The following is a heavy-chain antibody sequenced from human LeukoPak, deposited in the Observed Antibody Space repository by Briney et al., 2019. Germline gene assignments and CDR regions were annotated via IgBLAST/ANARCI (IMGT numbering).Heavy chain of an antibody. J-gene: IGHJ3*02. CDR3: AVGVRSSGSYQIWGHAFDI. Sequence: ASVKVSCKASGYMFTRYGISWVRQAPGQGLEWMGWISGYNGHTNYAQKLQGRVTMTTDTSTSTAYMELRSLRSEDTAVYYCAVGVRSSGSYQIWGHAFDIWGQGTMVTVSS. CDR2: ISGYNGHT. V-gene: IGHV1-18*01. CDR1: GYMFTRYG. D-gene: IGHD3-10*01.